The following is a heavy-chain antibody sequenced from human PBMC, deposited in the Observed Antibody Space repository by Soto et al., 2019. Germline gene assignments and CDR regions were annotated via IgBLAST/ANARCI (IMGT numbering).Heavy chain of an antibody. Sequence: SETLSLTSSVSGDSMSSGSYYWSWIRQHPGKGLEWIAYIYHSRDTHYNPSLRSRITISVDASKSQFSLKLTFVTDADTAVYYCASTYSGYLDNWGQGTLVTVSS. J-gene: IGHJ4*02. CDR3: ASTYSGYLDN. CDR2: IYHSRDT. D-gene: IGHD3-22*01. CDR1: GDSMSSGSYY. V-gene: IGHV4-31*03.